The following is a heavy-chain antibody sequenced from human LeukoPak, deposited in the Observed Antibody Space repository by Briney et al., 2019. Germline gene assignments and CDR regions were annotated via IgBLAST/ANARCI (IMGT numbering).Heavy chain of an antibody. CDR1: GFTFSSYA. V-gene: IGHV3-23*01. J-gene: IGHJ3*02. D-gene: IGHD3-22*01. CDR3: AKDAGGYYDSSGYFLGAFDI. CDR2: ISGSGGST. Sequence: PGGSLRLSCAASGFTFSSYAMSWVRQAPGKGLEWVSAISGSGGSTYYADSVKGRFTISRDNSKNTLYLQMNGLRAEDTAVYYCAKDAGGYYDSSGYFLGAFDIWGQGTMVTVSS.